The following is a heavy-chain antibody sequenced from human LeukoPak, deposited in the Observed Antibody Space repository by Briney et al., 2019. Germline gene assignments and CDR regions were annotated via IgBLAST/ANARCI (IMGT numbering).Heavy chain of an antibody. D-gene: IGHD3-22*01. J-gene: IGHJ4*02. Sequence: ASVKVSCKVSGYTLTELSMRWVRQAPGKGLEWMGGFDPEDGETIYAQKFQGRVTMTEDTSTDTAYMELSSLRSEDTAVYYCATSTHYDSSGYYSPCDYWGQGTLATVSS. CDR1: GYTLTELS. CDR3: ATSTHYDSSGYYSPCDY. V-gene: IGHV1-24*01. CDR2: FDPEDGET.